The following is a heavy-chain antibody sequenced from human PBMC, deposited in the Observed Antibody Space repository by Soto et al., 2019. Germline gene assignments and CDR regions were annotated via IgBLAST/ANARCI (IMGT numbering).Heavy chain of an antibody. Sequence: GGFLRLSCAASGFTFSSYAMSWVRQAPGKGLEWVSAISGSGGSTYYADSVKGRFTISRDNSKNTLYLQMNSLRAEDTAVYYCAKDSLYYYGSGGLGLDPWGQGTLVTVS. D-gene: IGHD3-10*01. CDR1: GFTFSSYA. V-gene: IGHV3-23*01. CDR2: ISGSGGST. J-gene: IGHJ5*02. CDR3: AKDSLYYYGSGGLGLDP.